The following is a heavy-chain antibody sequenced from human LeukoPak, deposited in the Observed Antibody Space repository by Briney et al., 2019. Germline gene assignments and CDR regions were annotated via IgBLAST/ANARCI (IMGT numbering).Heavy chain of an antibody. CDR2: IKQDGSEK. D-gene: IGHD4-17*01. V-gene: IGHV3-7*03. CDR1: GFTFSSDW. CDR3: ARGQTTVAN. J-gene: IGHJ4*02. Sequence: GGSLRVPCAASGFTFSSDWMSWVRQAPGKGLEWVANIKQDGSEKYYVDSVKGRFTISRNNAENSLYLLMSSLRAEDTAVYYCARGQTTVANWGQGTLVTASS.